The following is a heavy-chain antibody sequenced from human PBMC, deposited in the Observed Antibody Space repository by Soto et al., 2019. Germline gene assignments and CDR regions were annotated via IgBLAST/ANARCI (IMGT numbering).Heavy chain of an antibody. CDR2: ISSSSSTI. Sequence: ESGGGLVQPGGSLRLSCAASGFTFSSYSMNWVRQAPGKGLEWVSYISSSSSTIYYADSVKGRFTISRDNAKNSLYLQMNSLRADDTAVYYCARQDDYIWGSYRLPFDYWGQGPLVTVSS. V-gene: IGHV3-48*01. D-gene: IGHD3-16*02. CDR1: GFTFSSYS. CDR3: ARQDDYIWGSYRLPFDY. J-gene: IGHJ4*02.